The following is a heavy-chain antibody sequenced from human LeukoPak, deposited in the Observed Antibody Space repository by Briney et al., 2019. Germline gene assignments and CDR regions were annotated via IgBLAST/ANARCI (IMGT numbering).Heavy chain of an antibody. V-gene: IGHV1-69*04. CDR3: ARSQDYYDSSGYYCLDY. CDR2: IIPILGIA. CDR1: GGTFSSYA. Sequence: ASVKVSCKASGGTFSSYAISWVRQAPGQGLEWMGRIIPILGIANYAQKFQGRVTITADKSTSTAYMELSSLRSEDTAVYYCARSQDYYDSSGYYCLDYWGQGTLVTVSS. J-gene: IGHJ4*02. D-gene: IGHD3-22*01.